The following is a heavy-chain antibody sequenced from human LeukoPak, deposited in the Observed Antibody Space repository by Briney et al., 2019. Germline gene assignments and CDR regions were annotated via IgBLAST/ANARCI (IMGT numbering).Heavy chain of an antibody. Sequence: ASETLSLTCTVSGGSISSSSYYWGWIRQPPGKGLEWIGSIYYSGSTNYNPSLKSRVTISVDTSKNQFSLKLSSVTAADTAVYYCARRNGAIDYWGQGTLVTVSS. J-gene: IGHJ4*02. CDR1: GGSISSSSYY. CDR3: ARRNGAIDY. CDR2: IYYSGST. D-gene: IGHD2-8*01. V-gene: IGHV4-39*07.